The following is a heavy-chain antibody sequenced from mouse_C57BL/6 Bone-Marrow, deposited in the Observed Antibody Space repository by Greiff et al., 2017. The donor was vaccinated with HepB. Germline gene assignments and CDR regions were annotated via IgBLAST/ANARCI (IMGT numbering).Heavy chain of an antibody. CDR1: GYTFTDYY. V-gene: IGHV1-26*01. CDR2: INPNNGGT. J-gene: IGHJ1*03. Sequence: VQLQQSGPELVKPGASVKISCKASGYTFTDYYMNWVKQSHGKSLEWIGDINPNNGGTSYNQKFKGKATLTVDKSSSTAYMELRSLTSEDSAVYYCARPITTGWYFDVWGTGTTVTVSS. CDR3: ARPITTGWYFDV. D-gene: IGHD1-1*01.